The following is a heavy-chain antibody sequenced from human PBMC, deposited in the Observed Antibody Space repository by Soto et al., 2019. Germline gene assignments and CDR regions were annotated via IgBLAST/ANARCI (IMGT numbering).Heavy chain of an antibody. J-gene: IGHJ6*02. CDR2: IIPIFSSR. Sequence: QVQLVQSGAEVKKPGSSVKVSCKTSRDTFNKYAFNWVRQAPGQGLEWMGWIIPIFSSRNYAEKFQGRVTITADDSTSTAYMELRSLRFEDTAVYYCARGGTDLGVWGQGTSVTVSS. V-gene: IGHV1-69*01. CDR3: ARGGTDLGV. CDR1: RDTFNKYA. D-gene: IGHD2-21*02.